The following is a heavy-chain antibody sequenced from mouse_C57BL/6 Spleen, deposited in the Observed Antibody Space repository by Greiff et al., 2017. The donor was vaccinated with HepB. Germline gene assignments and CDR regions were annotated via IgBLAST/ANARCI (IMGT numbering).Heavy chain of an antibody. J-gene: IGHJ4*01. CDR1: GYAFSSSW. V-gene: IGHV1-82*01. D-gene: IGHD3-2*02. CDR2: IYPGDGDT. Sequence: QVQLKHSGPELVKPGASVKISCKASGYAFSSSWMNWVKQRPGKGLEWIGRIYPGDGDTNYNGKFKGKATLTADKSSSTAYMQLSSLTSEDSAVYFCARETAQATYAMDYWGQGTSVTVSS. CDR3: ARETAQATYAMDY.